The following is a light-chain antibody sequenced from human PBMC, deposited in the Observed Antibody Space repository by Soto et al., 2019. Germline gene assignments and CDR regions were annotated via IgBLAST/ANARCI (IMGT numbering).Light chain of an antibody. Sequence: QSALTQPASVSGSPGQSITISCTGTSSDVGRYNYVSWYQQHPGKAPKLMIYEVNNRPSGVSNRFSGSKSGNTASLTISGLQAEDETDYYCSSYTTSSTWVFGGGTKVTVL. CDR2: EVN. J-gene: IGLJ3*02. CDR1: SSDVGRYNY. CDR3: SSYTTSSTWV. V-gene: IGLV2-14*01.